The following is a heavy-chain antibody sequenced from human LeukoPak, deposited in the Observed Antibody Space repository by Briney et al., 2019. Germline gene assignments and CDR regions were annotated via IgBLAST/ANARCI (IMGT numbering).Heavy chain of an antibody. CDR3: AKVAHYGDSVPFDH. V-gene: IGHV3-30*02. Sequence: GGSLRLSCAAAGLTVTSNYMTWVRQAPGKGLEWVAFIRYDGSTEYYADSVKGRFTISRDNSKNTVYLQMNSLRAEDTAVYYCAKVAHYGDSVPFDHWGQGTLVTVSS. J-gene: IGHJ4*02. CDR1: GLTVTSNY. CDR2: IRYDGSTE. D-gene: IGHD4-17*01.